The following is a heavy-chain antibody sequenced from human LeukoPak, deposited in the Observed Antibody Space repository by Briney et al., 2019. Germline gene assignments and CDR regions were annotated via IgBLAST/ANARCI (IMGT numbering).Heavy chain of an antibody. D-gene: IGHD3-22*01. CDR2: ISYDGSNK. Sequence: GRSLRLSCAASGFTFSSYGMHWVRQAPGKGLEWVAVISYDGSNKYYADSVKGRFTISRDNAKNSLYLQMNSLRAEDTAVYYCARGGIVVVITSYWGQGTLVTVSS. J-gene: IGHJ4*02. V-gene: IGHV3-30*03. CDR1: GFTFSSYG. CDR3: ARGGIVVVITSY.